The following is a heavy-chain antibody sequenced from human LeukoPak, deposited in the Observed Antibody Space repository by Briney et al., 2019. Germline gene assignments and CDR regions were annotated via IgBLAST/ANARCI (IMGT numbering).Heavy chain of an antibody. V-gene: IGHV3-23*01. D-gene: IGHD3-10*02. J-gene: IGHJ5*02. CDR3: AKVMLGELLYWFDP. Sequence: GGSLRLSCAASGFTFSSYGMSWVRQAPGKGLEWVSAISGSGGSIYYADSVKGRFTISRDNSKNTLYLQMNSLRAEDTAVYYCAKVMLGELLYWFDPWGQGTLVTVSS. CDR2: ISGSGGSI. CDR1: GFTFSSYG.